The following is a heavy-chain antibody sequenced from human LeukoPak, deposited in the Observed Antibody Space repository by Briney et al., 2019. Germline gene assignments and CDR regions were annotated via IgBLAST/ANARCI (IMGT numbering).Heavy chain of an antibody. Sequence: GGSLRLSCVASGFSFSTYDMNWVRQAPGQGLEWVSYLSSTGGTRYYANSVKGRFTISRDDAKNSLYLQISSLRAEDTAVYYCARAARPKLRFLDFDYWGQGTLLTVSS. CDR3: ARAARPKLRFLDFDY. V-gene: IGHV3-48*01. D-gene: IGHD3-3*01. CDR1: GFSFSTYD. CDR2: LSSTGGTR. J-gene: IGHJ4*02.